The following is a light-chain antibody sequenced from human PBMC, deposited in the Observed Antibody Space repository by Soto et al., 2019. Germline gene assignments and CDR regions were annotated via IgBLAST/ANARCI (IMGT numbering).Light chain of an antibody. J-gene: IGKJ5*01. CDR3: QQYYSTPPVT. V-gene: IGKV4-1*01. CDR2: WAS. Sequence: DIVMTQSPDSLAVSLGERATINCKSSQSVLYSSNNKNYLAWYQQKPGQPPKLLIYWASTRESRVPDRFSGSGSGTEFTLNISSLQAEDVAVYYCQQYYSTPPVTFGQGTRLEIK. CDR1: QSVLYSSNNKNY.